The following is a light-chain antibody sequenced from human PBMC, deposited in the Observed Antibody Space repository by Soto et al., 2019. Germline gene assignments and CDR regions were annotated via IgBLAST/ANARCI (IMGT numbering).Light chain of an antibody. Sequence: QSALTQPRSVSGSPGQSVTISCTGTSSDVGGYNYVSWYQQHPGKAPKLMIYDVSKRPSGVPDRFSGSKSGNTASLTIAGLQAGDEADYYCCSYAGSVVFGGGPKLPVL. CDR2: DVS. CDR1: SSDVGGYNY. CDR3: CSYAGSVV. J-gene: IGLJ2*01. V-gene: IGLV2-11*01.